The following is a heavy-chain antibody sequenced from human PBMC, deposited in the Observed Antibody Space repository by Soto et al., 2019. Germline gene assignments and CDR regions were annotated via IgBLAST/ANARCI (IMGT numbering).Heavy chain of an antibody. Sequence: PSETLSLTCAVSGGSISSSNWWSWVRQPPGKGPEWIGEIYHSGSTNYNPSLKSRVTISVDKSKNQFSLKLSSVTAADTAVYYCARAGNWNYPNYFDYWGQGTLVTVSS. J-gene: IGHJ4*02. V-gene: IGHV4-4*02. CDR2: IYHSGST. CDR1: GGSISSSNW. CDR3: ARAGNWNYPNYFDY. D-gene: IGHD1-7*01.